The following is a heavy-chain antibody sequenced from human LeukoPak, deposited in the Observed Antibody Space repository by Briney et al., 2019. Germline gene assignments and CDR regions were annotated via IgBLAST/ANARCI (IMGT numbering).Heavy chain of an antibody. CDR3: AKDRDYGYYFDY. V-gene: IGHV3-21*01. CDR1: GFHFSTYN. D-gene: IGHD4-17*01. CDR2: ISSSTTYI. J-gene: IGHJ4*02. Sequence: PGGSLRLSCAASGFHFSTYNMNWVRQAPGKGLEWVSSISSSTTYIYYADSVKGRFTISRDNSKNTLYLQMNSLRAEDTAVYYCAKDRDYGYYFDYWGQGTLVTVSS.